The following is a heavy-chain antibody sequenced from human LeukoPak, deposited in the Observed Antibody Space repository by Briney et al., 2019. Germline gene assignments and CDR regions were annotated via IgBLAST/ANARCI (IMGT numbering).Heavy chain of an antibody. D-gene: IGHD3-22*01. J-gene: IGHJ4*02. V-gene: IGHV3-33*01. CDR1: RFTFSSYG. Sequence: GGSLRLSCAASRFTFSSYGMHWVRQAPGKGLEWVAVIWYDGSNKYYADSVKGRFTISRDNSKNTLYLQMNSLRAEDTAVYYCARVRRYYDSSGQFDYWGQGTLVTVSS. CDR3: ARVRRYYDSSGQFDY. CDR2: IWYDGSNK.